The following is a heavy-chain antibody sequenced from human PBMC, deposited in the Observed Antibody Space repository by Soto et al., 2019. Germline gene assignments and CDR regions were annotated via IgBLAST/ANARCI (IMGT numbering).Heavy chain of an antibody. J-gene: IGHJ4*01. CDR1: GYTVTDYY. D-gene: IGHD3-22*01. V-gene: IGHV1-69*13. Sequence: SVKVSCKASGYTVTDYYMHWVRQAPGQGLEWMGGIIPIFGTADYAQKFQGRVTITADESTSTGNMELSSLRSEDTAVYYCASHYDSSGYYYRGLDYWG. CDR3: ASHYDSSGYYYRGLDY. CDR2: IIPIFGTA.